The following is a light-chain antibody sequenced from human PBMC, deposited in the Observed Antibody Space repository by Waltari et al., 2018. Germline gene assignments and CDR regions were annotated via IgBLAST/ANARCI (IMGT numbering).Light chain of an antibody. V-gene: IGLV2-14*01. CDR1: SSDVGGYNY. CDR3: TSFTSSGTYV. Sequence: QPALTQPASVTGSPGQSITISCTGSSSDVGGYNYVSWYQQHPGKAPKVLIDDVSKCPSGVSTRFSGSKSGNTASLTTSGLQAEDAADYYCTSFTSSGTYVFGTGTKVTV. CDR2: DVS. J-gene: IGLJ1*01.